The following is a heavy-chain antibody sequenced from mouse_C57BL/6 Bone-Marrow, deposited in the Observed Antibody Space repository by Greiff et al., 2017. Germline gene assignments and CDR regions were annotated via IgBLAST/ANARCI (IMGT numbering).Heavy chain of an antibody. V-gene: IGHV1-81*01. Sequence: VKLQESGAELARPGASVKLSCKASGYTFTSYGISWVKQRTGQGLEWIGEIYPRSGNTYYNEKFKGKATLTADKSSSTAYMELRSLTSEDSAVYFCAMGFWYFDVWGTGTTVTVSP. CDR1: GYTFTSYG. CDR2: IYPRSGNT. CDR3: AMGFWYFDV. J-gene: IGHJ1*03.